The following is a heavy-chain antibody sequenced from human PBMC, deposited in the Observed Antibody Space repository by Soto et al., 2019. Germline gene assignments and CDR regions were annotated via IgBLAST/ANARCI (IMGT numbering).Heavy chain of an antibody. D-gene: IGHD1-7*01. Sequence: QITLKESGPTLVKPTQTLTLTCTFSGFSLSTNGVGVGWIRQPPGKALEWLALIYWDEDKRYSSSLKSRLTITKDTSKDQVVLTLTNMDPVDTATYFCAYNGELTLAAKTFDYWGQGILVTVSS. V-gene: IGHV2-5*02. CDR2: IYWDEDK. J-gene: IGHJ4*02. CDR1: GFSLSTNGVG. CDR3: AYNGELTLAAKTFDY.